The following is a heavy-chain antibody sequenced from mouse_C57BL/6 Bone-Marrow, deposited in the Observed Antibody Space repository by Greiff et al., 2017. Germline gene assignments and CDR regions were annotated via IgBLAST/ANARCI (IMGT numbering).Heavy chain of an antibody. CDR3: ARGGFTTVVAKGFAY. CDR1: GYTFTSYW. Sequence: QVQLQQPGAELVKPGASVKMSCKASGYTFTSYWITWVKQRPGQGLEWIGDIYPGSGSTNYNEQFKSKATLTVDTASSQAYMQLSSLTSEDSAVYYCARGGFTTVVAKGFAYWGQGTLVTVSA. CDR2: IYPGSGST. V-gene: IGHV1-55*01. J-gene: IGHJ3*01. D-gene: IGHD1-1*01.